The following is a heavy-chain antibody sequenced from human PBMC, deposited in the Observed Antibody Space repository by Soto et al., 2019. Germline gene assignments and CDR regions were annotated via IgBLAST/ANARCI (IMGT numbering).Heavy chain of an antibody. Sequence: ASVKVSCKTSGYTFTSYYMHWVRQAPGQGLEWMGIINPSGGSTSYAQKFQGRVTMTRDTSTSTVYMELSSLRSEDTAVYYCARDGIIAARPGFFDYWGQGTLVTVSS. V-gene: IGHV1-46*01. CDR3: ARDGIIAARPGFFDY. D-gene: IGHD6-6*01. J-gene: IGHJ4*02. CDR1: GYTFTSYY. CDR2: INPSGGST.